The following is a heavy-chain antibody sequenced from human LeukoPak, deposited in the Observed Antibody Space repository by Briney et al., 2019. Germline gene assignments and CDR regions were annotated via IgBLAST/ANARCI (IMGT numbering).Heavy chain of an antibody. CDR1: GFSLSTSGVG. CDR3: AHRRRRSGYLYYYYYGMDV. CDR2: IYWNDAK. J-gene: IGHJ6*02. Sequence: SSPTLVKPTQTLTLTCTFSGFSLSTSGVGVGWIRQPPGTALEWLALIYWNDAKRYSPSLKSRLTITKDTSKNQVVLTMTNMDPVDTATYYCAHRRRRSGYLYYYYYGMDVWGQGTTVTVSS. D-gene: IGHD3-3*01. V-gene: IGHV2-5*01.